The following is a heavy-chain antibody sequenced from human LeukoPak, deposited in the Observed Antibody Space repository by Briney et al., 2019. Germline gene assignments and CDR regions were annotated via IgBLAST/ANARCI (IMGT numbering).Heavy chain of an antibody. CDR2: INSDGSST. Sequence: GGSLRLSCAASGFTFSSYWMHWVRQAPGKGLVWVSRINSDGSSTSYADSVKGRFTISRDNAKNTLYLQMISLRAEDTAVYYCARAKGPVLLWFGELLGAFDIWGQGTMVTVSS. CDR1: GFTFSSYW. CDR3: ARAKGPVLLWFGELLGAFDI. D-gene: IGHD3-10*01. J-gene: IGHJ3*02. V-gene: IGHV3-74*01.